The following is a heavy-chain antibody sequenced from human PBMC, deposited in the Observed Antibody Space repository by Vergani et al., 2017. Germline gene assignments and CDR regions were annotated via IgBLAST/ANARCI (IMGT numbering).Heavy chain of an antibody. V-gene: IGHV4-31*03. D-gene: IGHD2-15*01. Sequence: QVQLQESGPGLVKPSQTLSLTCRVSGVSLTSGLYYWSWIRQHPEKGLEWIGYIFHSGSTYYSPSLKSRVSMSVDTSKNQFSLKLSSVTAADTAVYYCARVSEVLVTATEGSYFFDYWGQGALVTVSS. J-gene: IGHJ4*02. CDR1: GVSLTSGLYY. CDR3: ARVSEVLVTATEGSYFFDY. CDR2: IFHSGST.